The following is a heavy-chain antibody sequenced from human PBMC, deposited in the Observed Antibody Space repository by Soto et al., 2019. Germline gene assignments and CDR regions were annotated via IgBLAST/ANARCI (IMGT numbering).Heavy chain of an antibody. Sequence: VQLVESGGGVVQPGRSLRLSCAASGFTFSDYAMHWVRQAPGKGLEWVAVVSHDGRNTHYADSVKGRFTISRDSSKNAAFLEMTSLRAEDTAVYYCAKGGRQWLVTSDFNYWGQGALVTVSS. V-gene: IGHV3-30*18. CDR2: VSHDGRNT. CDR3: AKGGRQWLVTSDFNY. D-gene: IGHD6-19*01. CDR1: GFTFSDYA. J-gene: IGHJ4*02.